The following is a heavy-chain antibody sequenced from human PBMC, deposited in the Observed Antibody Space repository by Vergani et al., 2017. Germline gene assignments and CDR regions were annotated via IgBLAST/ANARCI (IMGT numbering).Heavy chain of an antibody. D-gene: IGHD4-11*01. CDR3: ARDSPSNYYYYYGMDV. V-gene: IGHV1-69*08. J-gene: IGHJ6*02. CDR2: IIPILGIA. Sequence: QVQLVQSGAEVKKPGSSVKVSCKASGGTFSSYTISWVRQAPGQGLEWMGRIIPILGIANYAQKFQGRVTITADKSTSTAYMELSSLRSEDTAVYYCARDSPSNYYYYYGMDVWGQGTTVTVSS. CDR1: GGTFSSYT.